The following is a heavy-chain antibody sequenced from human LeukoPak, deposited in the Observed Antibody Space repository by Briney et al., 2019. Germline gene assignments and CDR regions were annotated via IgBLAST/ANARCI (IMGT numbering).Heavy chain of an antibody. J-gene: IGHJ3*01. D-gene: IGHD2-2*01. Sequence: GGSLRLSCAASGFTFSDYYMNWVPQAPGKGLEWVSSISSCSTIYYADSVKGRFTISRDNAKNSLYLQMNSLRAEDTAVYYCAKEVTYCSSSSCNDAFDVWGRGTMVIVSS. CDR2: ISSCSTI. CDR1: GFTFSDYY. V-gene: IGHV3-69-1*01. CDR3: AKEVTYCSSSSCNDAFDV.